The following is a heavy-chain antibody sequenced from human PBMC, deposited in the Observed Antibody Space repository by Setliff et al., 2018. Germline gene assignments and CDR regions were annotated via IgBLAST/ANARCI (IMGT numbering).Heavy chain of an antibody. J-gene: IGHJ4*02. CDR2: LHTSGST. CDR1: GGSISSATSY. D-gene: IGHD1-26*01. CDR3: ARDNTIVGTTDY. V-gene: IGHV4-61*02. Sequence: SETLSLTCIVSGGSISSATSYWNWIRQPAGKELEWIGRLHTSGSTNYNPSLKSRVTISVDTAKNQFSLKLSSVTAADTAVYFCARDNTIVGTTDYWGQGTLVTVSS.